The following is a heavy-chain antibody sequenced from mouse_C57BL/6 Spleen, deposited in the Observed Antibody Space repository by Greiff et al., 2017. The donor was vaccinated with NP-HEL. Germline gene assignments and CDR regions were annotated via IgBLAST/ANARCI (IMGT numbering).Heavy chain of an antibody. D-gene: IGHD1-1*02. CDR2: IDPSDSYT. J-gene: IGHJ2*01. Sequence: VQLQQPGAELVKPGASVKLSCKASGYTFTSYWMQWVKQRPGQGLEWIGEIDPSDSYTNYNQKFKGKATLTVDTSSSTAYMQLSSLTSEDSAVYYCARRWEGFDYWGQGTTLTVSS. CDR1: GYTFTSYW. V-gene: IGHV1-50*01. CDR3: ARRWEGFDY.